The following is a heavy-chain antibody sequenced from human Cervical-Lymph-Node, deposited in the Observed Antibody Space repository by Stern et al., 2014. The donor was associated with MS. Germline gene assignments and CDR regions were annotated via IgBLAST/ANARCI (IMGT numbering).Heavy chain of an antibody. CDR1: GYTFTSHY. CDR3: ASGTGSKRPTGNY. J-gene: IGHJ4*02. V-gene: IGHV1-46*01. CDR2: ITPIGYSA. D-gene: IGHD3/OR15-3a*01. Sequence: QVQLVQSGAEVKKPGASVKVSCKASGYTFTSHYMHWVRQAPGQGLEWVGIITPIGYSASYAQTFQGRVTMTSDTSTSTVYMELSILRSEDTAVYYCASGTGSKRPTGNYWGQGTLVTVSS.